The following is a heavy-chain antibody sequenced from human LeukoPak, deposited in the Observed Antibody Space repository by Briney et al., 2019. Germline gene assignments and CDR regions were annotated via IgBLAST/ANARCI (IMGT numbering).Heavy chain of an antibody. J-gene: IGHJ4*02. D-gene: IGHD6-6*01. CDR3: SNWVEGARPSRDD. CDR2: ISNSGRNT. CDR1: GFTFRSYA. Sequence: PGGSLRHSCSASGFTFRSYAMAWVRQAPGTGLGWVSAISNSGRNTYYADSVKGRFTISRDNSKNTLYLEMNSLRAEDTAVYYCSNWVEGARPSRDDWGQRARVSVSS. V-gene: IGHV3-23*01.